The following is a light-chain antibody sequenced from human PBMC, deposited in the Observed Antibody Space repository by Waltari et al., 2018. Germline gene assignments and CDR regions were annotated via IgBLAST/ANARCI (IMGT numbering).Light chain of an antibody. CDR2: DNS. CDR1: SAHLGAGYE. J-gene: IGLJ1*01. Sequence: QSALTQPPSLSRAPAPRVTITCAGGSAHLGAGYEFHWYQQHPGTSPNLLIYDNSNRPSGVPDRFSGSKSGTSASLAITGLQAEDEADYYCQSYDSSLSGYVFGTGTKVTVL. V-gene: IGLV1-40*01. CDR3: QSYDSSLSGYV.